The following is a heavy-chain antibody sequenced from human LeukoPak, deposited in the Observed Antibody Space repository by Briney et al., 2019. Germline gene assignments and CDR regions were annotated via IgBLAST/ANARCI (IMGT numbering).Heavy chain of an antibody. V-gene: IGHV1-69*06. CDR1: GGTFSNYG. J-gene: IGHJ4*02. CDR3: ARASSDDTAMATPFAY. Sequence: GSSVKVSCKASGGTFSNYGIKWVRQAPGQGLEWMGGITPIFGTANYVQKFQGRVTITADKSTSTAYMELSRLRSEDTATYYCARASSDDTAMATPFAYWGQGTLVIVSS. CDR2: ITPIFGTA. D-gene: IGHD5-18*01.